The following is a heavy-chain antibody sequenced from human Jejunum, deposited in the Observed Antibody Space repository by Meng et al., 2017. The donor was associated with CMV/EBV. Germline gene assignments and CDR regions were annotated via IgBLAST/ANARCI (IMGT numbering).Heavy chain of an antibody. V-gene: IGHV1-8*01. J-gene: IGHJ6*02. Sequence: NWVRLATGQGLEWMGWMNANSGNTGYAQKFQGRVSMTRDTSTSTAYMELSSLRFEDTAVYFCARTQIAVEAGGTKTKYYYYGLDVWGQGTTVTVSS. CDR3: ARTQIAVEAGGTKTKYYYYGLDV. CDR2: MNANSGNT. D-gene: IGHD6-13*01.